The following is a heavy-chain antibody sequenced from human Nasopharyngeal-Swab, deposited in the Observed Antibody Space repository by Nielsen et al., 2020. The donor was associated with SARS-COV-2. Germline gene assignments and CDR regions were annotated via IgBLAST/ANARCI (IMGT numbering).Heavy chain of an antibody. CDR3: ARQGVFVPAYFHEYYMDV. J-gene: IGHJ6*03. CDR2: IKQDGSEK. V-gene: IGHV3-7*03. CDR1: GFSFSTYW. D-gene: IGHD3-16*02. Sequence: GGSLRHSRAASGFSFSTYWMTWVRQAPGKGPEWVANIKQDGSEKYYVDSVKGRFPVSRDNPKNLLYLQVNSLRAEDTAVYYCARQGVFVPAYFHEYYMDVWGKGTTVTVSS.